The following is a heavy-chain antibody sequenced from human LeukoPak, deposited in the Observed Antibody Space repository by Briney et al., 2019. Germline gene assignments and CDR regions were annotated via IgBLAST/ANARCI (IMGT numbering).Heavy chain of an antibody. CDR2: VYYSGST. J-gene: IGHJ2*01. CDR3: AREANSPTARYWYFDL. CDR1: GGSVSSYY. V-gene: IGHV4-59*02. Sequence: SETLSLTCTVSGGSVSSYYWSWMRQSPGKGLEWNGYVYYSGSTNYNPALKSRVTISLDTSENQFSLKLSSVTAADTAVYYCAREANSPTARYWYFDLWGRGTQVTVSS. D-gene: IGHD2-21*01.